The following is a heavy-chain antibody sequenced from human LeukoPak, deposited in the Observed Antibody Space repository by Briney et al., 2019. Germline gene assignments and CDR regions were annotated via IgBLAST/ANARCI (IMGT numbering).Heavy chain of an antibody. J-gene: IGHJ3*02. CDR2: ISSSSSYI. D-gene: IGHD3-22*01. V-gene: IGHV3-21*01. Sequence: GGSLRLSCAASGFTFSSYSMNWVRQAPGKGLEWVSSISSSSSYIYYADSVKGRFTISRDNAKNSLYLHMNSLRAEDTAVYYCARVSQYYDSSGYPTDAFDIWGQGTMVTVSS. CDR3: ARVSQYYDSSGYPTDAFDI. CDR1: GFTFSSYS.